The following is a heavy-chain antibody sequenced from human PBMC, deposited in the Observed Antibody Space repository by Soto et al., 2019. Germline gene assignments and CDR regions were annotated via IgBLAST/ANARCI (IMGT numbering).Heavy chain of an antibody. V-gene: IGHV1-24*01. Sequence: GASVKVSCKVSGYTLTELSMHWVRQAPGKGLEWMGGFDPEDGETIYAQKFQGRVTMTEDTSTDTAYMELSSLRSEDTAVYYCATSIVGVVMYAHNWFDPWGQGTLVTVSS. CDR2: FDPEDGET. CDR3: ATSIVGVVMYAHNWFDP. CDR1: GYTLTELS. J-gene: IGHJ5*02. D-gene: IGHD3-3*01.